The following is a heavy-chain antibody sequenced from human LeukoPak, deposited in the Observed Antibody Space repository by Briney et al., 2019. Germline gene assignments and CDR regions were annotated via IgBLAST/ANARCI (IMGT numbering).Heavy chain of an antibody. Sequence: GGCLRLSCAASGFTFSSYGMHGVRQAPGKGLEWVAFIRYDGSNKYYADSVKGRFTISRDNSKNTLYLQMNSLRAEDTAVYYCAKQGVTVTTYYYMDVWGKGTTVTVSS. J-gene: IGHJ6*03. CDR2: IRYDGSNK. CDR1: GFTFSSYG. V-gene: IGHV3-30*02. D-gene: IGHD4-17*01. CDR3: AKQGVTVTTYYYMDV.